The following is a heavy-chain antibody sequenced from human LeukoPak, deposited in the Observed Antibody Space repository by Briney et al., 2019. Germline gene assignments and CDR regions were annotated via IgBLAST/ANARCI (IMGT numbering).Heavy chain of an antibody. CDR1: GFTFSSYG. Sequence: GGSLRLSCAASGFTFSSYGMHWVRQAPGKGLEWVAVISYDGNNKYYADSVKGRFTISRDNSKNTLYLQMNSLRAEDTAVYYCAKDGGYCSSTSCHYFYYYYYGMDVWGQGTTVTVSS. CDR2: ISYDGNNK. D-gene: IGHD2-2*01. J-gene: IGHJ6*02. V-gene: IGHV3-30*18. CDR3: AKDGGYCSSTSCHYFYYYYYGMDV.